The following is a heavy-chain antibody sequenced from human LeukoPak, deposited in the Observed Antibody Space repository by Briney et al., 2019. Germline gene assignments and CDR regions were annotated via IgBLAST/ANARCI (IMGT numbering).Heavy chain of an antibody. CDR1: GFTFSSYS. J-gene: IGHJ4*02. Sequence: GGSLRLSCAASGFTFSSYSMNWFRQAPGKGLEWVSYIRSTSNITYYADSVKGRFTISRDNAKNSLYLQMNSLRDEDTAVYYCAREANSGWYRGIGYWGQGTLVTVSS. CDR2: IRSTSNIT. CDR3: AREANSGWYRGIGY. D-gene: IGHD6-19*01. V-gene: IGHV3-48*02.